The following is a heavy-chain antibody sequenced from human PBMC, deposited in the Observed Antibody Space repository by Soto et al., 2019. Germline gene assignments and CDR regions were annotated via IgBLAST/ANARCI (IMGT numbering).Heavy chain of an antibody. CDR1: GGTFSSSA. CDR3: ARYECGDMVVVPAGKGGWFDP. V-gene: IGHV1-69*13. CDR2: IIPIFGTA. Sequence: ASVKVSCKASGGTFSSSAISWVRQAPGQGLEWMGGIIPIFGTANYAQKFQGRVTITADESTSTAYMELSSLRSEDTAVYYCARYECGDMVVVPAGKGGWFDPWGQGTLVTVSS. D-gene: IGHD2-2*01. J-gene: IGHJ5*02.